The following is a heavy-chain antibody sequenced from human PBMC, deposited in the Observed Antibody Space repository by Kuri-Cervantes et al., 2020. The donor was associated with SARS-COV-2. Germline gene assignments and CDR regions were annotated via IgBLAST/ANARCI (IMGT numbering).Heavy chain of an antibody. J-gene: IGHJ6*02. CDR3: ARVGVVPAAINDGMDV. CDR2: IYYSGST. V-gene: IGHV4-30-4*01. D-gene: IGHD2-2*01. CDR1: GGSISSGDYY. Sequence: SETLSLTCTVSGGSISSGDYYWSWIRQPPGKGLEWIGYIYYSGSTYYNPSLKSRVTITVDTSKNQFSLKLSSVTAADTAVYYCARVGVVPAAINDGMDVWGQGTTVTVSS.